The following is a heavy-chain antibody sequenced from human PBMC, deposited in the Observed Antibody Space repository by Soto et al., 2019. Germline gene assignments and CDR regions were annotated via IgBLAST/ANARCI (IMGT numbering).Heavy chain of an antibody. V-gene: IGHV4-34*01. CDR1: GGSFSGYY. CDR3: ARSGEVWGSGACDI. J-gene: IGHJ3*02. CDR2: INHSGST. Sequence: QVQLQQWGAGLLKPSETLSLTCSVYGGSFSGYYWSWIRQPPGKGLECIGEINHSGSTNYNPSLKSRVTISVDTSKNQFSLKLSSVTAADTAVYYCARSGEVWGSGACDIWGQGTMVTVSS. D-gene: IGHD2-15*01.